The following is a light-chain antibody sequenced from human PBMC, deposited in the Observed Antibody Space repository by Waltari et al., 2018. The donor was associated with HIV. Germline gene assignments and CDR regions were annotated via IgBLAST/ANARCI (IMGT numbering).Light chain of an antibody. V-gene: IGLV4-69*01. Sequence: QVVLTQSPSASASLGASVKLTCPLSSGYSNHAIAWHQQQSEKGPRYLMKINSDGSHNKGDGIPDRFSGSSSGAERYLTISSLQSEDEADYYCLTWDTGIGVFGGGTKLTVL. CDR2: INSDGSH. CDR1: SGYSNHA. CDR3: LTWDTGIGV. J-gene: IGLJ2*01.